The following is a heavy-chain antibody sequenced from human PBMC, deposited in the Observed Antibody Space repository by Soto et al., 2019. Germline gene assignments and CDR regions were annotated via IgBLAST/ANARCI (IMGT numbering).Heavy chain of an antibody. CDR2: ISGSGITT. V-gene: IGHV3-23*01. CDR1: GFTFSSYA. Sequence: GGSLRLSCAASGFTFSSYAMSWVRQAPGKGLEWVSVISGSGITTYYADSVKGRFTISRDNSKNTLYLQMNSLRAEDTAVYYCARDYHDSSGYYSWFGYWGQGTLVTVSS. CDR3: ARDYHDSSGYYSWFGY. J-gene: IGHJ4*02. D-gene: IGHD3-22*01.